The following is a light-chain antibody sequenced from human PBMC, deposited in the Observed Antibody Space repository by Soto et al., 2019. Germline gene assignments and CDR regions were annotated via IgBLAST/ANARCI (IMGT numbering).Light chain of an antibody. CDR3: QQYNNWPRT. CDR1: QSVTTN. CDR2: GAS. Sequence: EIVMTQSPVTLSVSPGGRATLSCRASQSVTTNLAWYQQKRGQAPRLLIYGASTRATDIPARFSGSGSGTEFTLTISSLQSEDCAVYYCQQYNNWPRTFGQGTTVEI. J-gene: IGKJ1*01. V-gene: IGKV3-15*01.